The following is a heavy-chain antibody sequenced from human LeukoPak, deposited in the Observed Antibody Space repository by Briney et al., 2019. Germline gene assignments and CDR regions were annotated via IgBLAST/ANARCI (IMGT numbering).Heavy chain of an antibody. CDR2: IYTSGST. Sequence: SETLSLTCTVSGGSIGSDYWSWIRQPAGKGLEWIGRIYTSGSTNYNPSLKSRVTMSVDTSKNQFSLKLSSVTAADTAVYYCARDGDLGIFDYWGQGTLVTVSS. J-gene: IGHJ4*02. D-gene: IGHD3-16*01. CDR3: ARDGDLGIFDY. CDR1: GGSIGSDY. V-gene: IGHV4-4*07.